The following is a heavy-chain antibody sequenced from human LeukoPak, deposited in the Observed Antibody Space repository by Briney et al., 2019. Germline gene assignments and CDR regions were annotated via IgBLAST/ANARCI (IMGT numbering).Heavy chain of an antibody. Sequence: GGSLRLSCAASGFTFDDYGMSWVRQAPGKGLEWVSGINWNGGSTGYADSVKGRFTVSRDNSKNTLYLQMGSLRAEDMAVYYCARRMADIVVVPAATTTQNWYFDLWGRGTQVTVSS. D-gene: IGHD2-2*01. J-gene: IGHJ2*01. V-gene: IGHV3-20*04. CDR2: INWNGGST. CDR1: GFTFDDYG. CDR3: ARRMADIVVVPAATTTQNWYFDL.